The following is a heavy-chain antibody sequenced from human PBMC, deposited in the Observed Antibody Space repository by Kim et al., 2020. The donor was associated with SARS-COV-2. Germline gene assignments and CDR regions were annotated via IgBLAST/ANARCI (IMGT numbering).Heavy chain of an antibody. J-gene: IGHJ6*02. D-gene: IGHD3-10*01. Sequence: ASVKVSCKGSGYSFTSFDITWVRQATGQGLEWMGWMNPNSGNTGYAQKFQGRVTMTRDTSTSTAYMELTSLRSDDTAVYYCATPVRLPSGSGGYYMDYYYALDTWGQGTTVTVSS. CDR2: MNPNSGNT. CDR3: ATPVRLPSGSGGYYMDYYYALDT. V-gene: IGHV1-8*01. CDR1: GYSFTSFD.